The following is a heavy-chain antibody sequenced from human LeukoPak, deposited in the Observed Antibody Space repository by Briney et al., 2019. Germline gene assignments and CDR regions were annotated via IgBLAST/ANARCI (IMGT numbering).Heavy chain of an antibody. V-gene: IGHV1-18*01. CDR2: ISAYNGNT. D-gene: IGHD3-22*01. CDR1: GYTFNTYG. CDR3: AREGSLYDSGNYYLSWFDP. Sequence: ASVKVSCNTSGYTFNTYGIAWVRQAPGQGLEWMGWISAYNGNTNYAQNLRDRVTMTTDTSTTTAYMELRSLRSDDTAVYYCAREGSLYDSGNYYLSWFDPWGQGTLVTVSS. J-gene: IGHJ5*02.